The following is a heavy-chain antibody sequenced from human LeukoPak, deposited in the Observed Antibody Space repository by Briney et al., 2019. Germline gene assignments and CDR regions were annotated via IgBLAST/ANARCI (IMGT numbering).Heavy chain of an antibody. V-gene: IGHV3-23*01. CDR1: GFTSSFYA. D-gene: IGHD1-1*01. Sequence: GGSLRLSCAASGFTSSFYAFNWVRQASGKGLEWVSLISASGTTDYADSVKGRFTISRDNSKNMLYLQMNSLRAEDTAVYYCAKCAGNCPRGWFDPWGQGTLVTVSS. CDR3: AKCAGNCPRGWFDP. CDR2: ISASGTT. J-gene: IGHJ5*02.